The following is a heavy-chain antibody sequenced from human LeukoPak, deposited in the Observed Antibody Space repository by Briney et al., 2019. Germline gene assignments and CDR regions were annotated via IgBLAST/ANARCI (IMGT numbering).Heavy chain of an antibody. CDR2: IIPIFGTA. D-gene: IGHD2-15*01. CDR3: ARSCGGSCYSRDSSGWFHDAFDI. CDR1: GGTFSSYA. V-gene: IGHV1-69*13. J-gene: IGHJ3*02. Sequence: SVKVSFKGSGGTFSSYAISWVRQAPGQGLGWMGGIIPIFGTANYAQKFQGRVTITADESTSTAYMALSSLRSEDTAVYYCARSCGGSCYSRDSSGWFHDAFDIWGQGTMVTVSS.